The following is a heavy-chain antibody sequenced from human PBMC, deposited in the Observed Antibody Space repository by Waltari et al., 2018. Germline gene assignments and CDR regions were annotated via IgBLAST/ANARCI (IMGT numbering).Heavy chain of an antibody. V-gene: IGHV4-34*01. CDR3: ARGSSVRGVRGRFDP. CDR2: INHSGST. Sequence: QVQLQQWGAGLLKPSETLSLTCAVYGGSFSGYYWSWIRQPPGKGLEWIGEINHSGSTNYNPSLKSRVTISVDTSKNQFSLKPSTVTAADTAVYYWARGSSVRGVRGRFDPWGQGTLVTVSS. CDR1: GGSFSGYY. J-gene: IGHJ5*02. D-gene: IGHD3-10*01.